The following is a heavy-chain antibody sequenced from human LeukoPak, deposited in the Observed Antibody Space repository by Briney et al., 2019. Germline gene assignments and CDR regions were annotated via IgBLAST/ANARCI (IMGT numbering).Heavy chain of an antibody. J-gene: IGHJ4*02. CDR1: GFTFDDYA. CDR3: ANAPAWDYYDSSGYHLGLGY. D-gene: IGHD3-22*01. V-gene: IGHV3-23*01. CDR2: ISGSGTST. Sequence: GGSLRLSCAASGFTFDDYAMHWVRQAPGKGLEWVSGISGSGTSTYYADSVKGRFTISRDNSKNTLYPQMNSLRAEDTAVYYCANAPAWDYYDSSGYHLGLGYWGQGTLVTVSS.